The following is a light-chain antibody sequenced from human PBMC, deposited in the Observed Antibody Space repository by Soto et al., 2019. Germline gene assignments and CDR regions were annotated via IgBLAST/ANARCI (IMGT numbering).Light chain of an antibody. CDR3: SSYTSTNSWL. CDR2: DVS. Sequence: QSALTQSASVSGSPGQSITISCTGTSSDVGGYNYVSWYQQHPGKAPKLIIYDVSNRPSGVSTRFSGSKSGNTASLTISGLQAEDEADYSCSSYTSTNSWLFGGGTKLTDL. J-gene: IGLJ3*02. CDR1: SSDVGGYNY. V-gene: IGLV2-14*01.